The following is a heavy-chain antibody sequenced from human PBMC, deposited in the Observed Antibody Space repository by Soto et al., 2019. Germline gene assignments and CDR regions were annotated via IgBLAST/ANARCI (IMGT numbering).Heavy chain of an antibody. V-gene: IGHV3-30*18. D-gene: IGHD3-16*01. J-gene: IGHJ5*02. CDR1: GFTFSSYG. CDR2: ISYDGSNK. Sequence: GGSLRLSCAASGFTFSSYGVHWVRQAPGKGLEWVAVISYDGSNKYYADSVKGRFTISRDNSKNTLYLQMNSLGAEDTAVYYCAKDWGPSDRWPTGWFDPWGQGTLVTVSS. CDR3: AKDWGPSDRWPTGWFDP.